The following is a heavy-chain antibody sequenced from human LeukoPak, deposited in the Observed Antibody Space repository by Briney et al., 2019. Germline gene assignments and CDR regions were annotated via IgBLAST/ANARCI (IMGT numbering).Heavy chain of an antibody. D-gene: IGHD4-17*01. Sequence: HTGGSLRLSCGASGFTFSIHGMIWVRQAPGKGLEWVSYISPRSSTIYYADSVQGRFTSSRVDAKNSLYLQMHSLRAEDTAVYYCARVRGPTVTTWYFDLWGRGTLVTVSS. CDR3: ARVRGPTVTTWYFDL. CDR2: ISPRSSTI. J-gene: IGHJ2*01. CDR1: GFTFSIHG. V-gene: IGHV3-48*01.